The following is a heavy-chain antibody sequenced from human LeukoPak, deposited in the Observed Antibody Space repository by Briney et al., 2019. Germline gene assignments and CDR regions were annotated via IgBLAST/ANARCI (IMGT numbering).Heavy chain of an antibody. CDR3: ARGDTIFGVVNALFGN. CDR2: INHSGSA. Sequence: SETLSLTCAVYGGSFSDYYWSWIRQPPGKGLEWIGEINHSGSANYNPSLKSRVIISVDTSKNQFSLMLSSVTAADTAVYYCARGDTIFGVVNALFGNWGQGTLVTVSS. J-gene: IGHJ4*02. D-gene: IGHD3-3*01. V-gene: IGHV4-34*01. CDR1: GGSFSDYY.